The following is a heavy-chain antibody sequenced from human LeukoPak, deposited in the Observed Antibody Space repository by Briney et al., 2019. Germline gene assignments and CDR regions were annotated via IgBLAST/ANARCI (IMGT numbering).Heavy chain of an antibody. CDR2: ITDSGGGT. CDR3: ATTGGSWYDGSFDY. V-gene: IGHV3-23*01. CDR1: GFTFSSYA. D-gene: IGHD6-13*01. Sequence: GGSLRLSCAASGFTFSSYAMNWVRQAPGKGLEWVSNITDSGGGTYYADSVKGRFTISRDNSKNTLYLRMNSLRAEDTAVYYCATTGGSWYDGSFDYWGQGTLVTVSS. J-gene: IGHJ4*02.